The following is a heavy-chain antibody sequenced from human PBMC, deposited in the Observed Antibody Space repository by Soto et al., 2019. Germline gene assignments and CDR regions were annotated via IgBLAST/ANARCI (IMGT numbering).Heavy chain of an antibody. D-gene: IGHD3-10*01. CDR3: ASGSGSFYLPLDY. Sequence: KTSETLSLTCTVSGGSVSRGNSYWSWIRQPPGKGLEWIGYIHNSGSTNYNPSLKSRVTISLDTSKNQFSLKLSSVTADDTAVYYCASGSGSFYLPLDYWGQGTLVTVSS. J-gene: IGHJ4*02. V-gene: IGHV4-61*01. CDR1: GGSVSRGNSY. CDR2: IHNSGST.